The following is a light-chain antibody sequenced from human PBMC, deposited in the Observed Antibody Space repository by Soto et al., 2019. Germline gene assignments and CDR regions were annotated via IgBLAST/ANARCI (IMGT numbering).Light chain of an antibody. J-gene: IGLJ3*02. CDR3: ASWDDTLIGVV. CDR2: YDD. Sequence: QSVLTQPPSVSGAPGQRVTIFCSGSSSNIGNNAVNWYQQLPGKPPRALIYYDDLLPSGVSKRFSGSKSGTSVSLAISGLQSDDEGEYYCASWDDTLIGVVFGGGTKLTVL. CDR1: SSNIGNNA. V-gene: IGLV1-36*01.